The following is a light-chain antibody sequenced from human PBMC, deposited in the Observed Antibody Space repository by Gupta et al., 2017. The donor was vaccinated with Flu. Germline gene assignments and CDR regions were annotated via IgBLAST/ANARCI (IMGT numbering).Light chain of an antibody. Sequence: GDRVTITCRASQGVRSDLGWYQQKPGKAPKLLIYAASNLQSGVPSRFSGSGSGTDFTLTVSSLQPEDFATYYCQQDYSYPRTFGQGTKVEIK. CDR3: QQDYSYPRT. J-gene: IGKJ1*01. V-gene: IGKV1-6*01. CDR1: QGVRSD. CDR2: AAS.